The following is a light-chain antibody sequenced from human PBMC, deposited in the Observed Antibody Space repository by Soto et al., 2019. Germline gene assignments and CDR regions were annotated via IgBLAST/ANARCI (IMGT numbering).Light chain of an antibody. CDR2: AAS. V-gene: IGKV1-39*01. J-gene: IGKJ4*02. CDR3: QQSYSTPLT. Sequence: DIQMPQTPSSLSASVGDRVTITCRASQNISNDLNWYQQKPGKAPKRLIYAASSLQSGVLSRFSGSGSGTDFTLTISSLQPEDFATYYCQQSYSTPLTFGGGTKVDIK. CDR1: QNISND.